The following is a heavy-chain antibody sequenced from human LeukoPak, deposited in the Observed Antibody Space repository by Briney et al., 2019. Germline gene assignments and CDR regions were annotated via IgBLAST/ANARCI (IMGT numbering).Heavy chain of an antibody. Sequence: SETLSLTCTVSGGSISSGSYYWGWIRQPPGKGLEYIGSIYYSGSTYYNPSLKSRVTISVDTSKNQFSLKLSSVTAADTAVYYCVRQGNSGTYSSRPHAFDIWGQGTMVTVSS. D-gene: IGHD1-26*01. CDR3: VRQGNSGTYSSRPHAFDI. CDR1: GGSISSGSYY. CDR2: IYYSGST. V-gene: IGHV4-39*01. J-gene: IGHJ3*02.